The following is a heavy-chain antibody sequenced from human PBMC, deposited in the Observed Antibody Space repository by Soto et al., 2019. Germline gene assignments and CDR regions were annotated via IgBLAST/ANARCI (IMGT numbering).Heavy chain of an antibody. V-gene: IGHV3-23*01. CDR3: AKDRYYDSSSPDAFDI. J-gene: IGHJ3*02. Sequence: GGSLRLSCAASGFTFISYAMSWVRQAPGKGLEWVSAISGSGGSTYYADSVKGRFTISRDNSKNTLYLQMNSLRAEDTAVYYCAKDRYYDSSSPDAFDIWGQGTMVTVSS. D-gene: IGHD3-22*01. CDR2: ISGSGGST. CDR1: GFTFISYA.